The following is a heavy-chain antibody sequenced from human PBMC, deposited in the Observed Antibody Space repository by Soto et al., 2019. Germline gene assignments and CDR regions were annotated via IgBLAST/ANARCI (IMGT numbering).Heavy chain of an antibody. V-gene: IGHV4-39*01. D-gene: IGHD3-22*01. Sequence: QLQLQESGPGLVKPSETLSLTCTVSGGSISSSSYYWGWIRQPPGKGLEWIGSIYYSGSTYYNPSLKSRVTISVDTSKNQFSLKLSSVTAADTDVYYCARHVHYYDSSGEFDYWGQGTLVTVSS. CDR1: GGSISSSSYY. CDR2: IYYSGST. J-gene: IGHJ4*02. CDR3: ARHVHYYDSSGEFDY.